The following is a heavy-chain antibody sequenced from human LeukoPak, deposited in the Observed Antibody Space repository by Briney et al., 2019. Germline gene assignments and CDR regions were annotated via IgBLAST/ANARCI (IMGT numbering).Heavy chain of an antibody. D-gene: IGHD6-19*01. CDR2: ISSKGDTT. J-gene: IGHJ4*02. CDR1: GFTFSSSG. V-gene: IGHV3-23*01. Sequence: GGSLRLSCAASGFTFSSSGMSWVRQAPGKGLDWVSDISSKGDTTYYAESVKGRFTISRDNSKNTLYLQMNSLRAEDTAVYYCAKDYTSGWYDYWGQGTLVTVSS. CDR3: AKDYTSGWYDY.